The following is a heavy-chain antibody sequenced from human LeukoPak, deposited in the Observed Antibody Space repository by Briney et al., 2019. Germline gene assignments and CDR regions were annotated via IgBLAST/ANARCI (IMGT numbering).Heavy chain of an antibody. CDR2: INPSGGST. CDR1: GYTFTSHY. Sequence: ASVKVSCKASGYTFTSHYMHWVRQSPGQGLEWMGIINPSGGSTSYAQKFQGRVTMTRDTSTSTVYMELSSLRSEDTAVYYCARGLYYSSTSCHLSVDYWGQGTLVTVSS. CDR3: ARGLYYSSTSCHLSVDY. J-gene: IGHJ4*02. D-gene: IGHD2-2*01. V-gene: IGHV1-46*01.